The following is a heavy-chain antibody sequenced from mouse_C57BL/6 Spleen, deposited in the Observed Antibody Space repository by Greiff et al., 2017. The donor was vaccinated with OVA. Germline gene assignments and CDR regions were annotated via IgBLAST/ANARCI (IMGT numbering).Heavy chain of an antibody. CDR2: IYPRSGNT. Sequence: QVQLQQSGAELARPGASVKLSCKASGYTFTSYGISWVKQRTGQGLEWIGEIYPRSGNTYYNEKFKGKATLTVAKYSSTAYMELRSLTSEDSAVYFCAGVTTVVALYYFDYWGQGTTLTVSS. D-gene: IGHD1-1*01. J-gene: IGHJ2*01. CDR1: GYTFTSYG. CDR3: AGVTTVVALYYFDY. V-gene: IGHV1-81*01.